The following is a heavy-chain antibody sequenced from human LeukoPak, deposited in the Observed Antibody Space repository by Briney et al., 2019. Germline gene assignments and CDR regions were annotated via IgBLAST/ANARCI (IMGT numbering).Heavy chain of an antibody. J-gene: IGHJ4*02. CDR1: GYSISSGYY. V-gene: IGHV4-38-2*01. Sequence: PSETLSLTCAVSGYSISSGYYWGWIRQPPGKGLEWIGSIYHSGSTYYNPSLKSRVTISVDTSKNQFSLKLSSVTAADTAVYYCARLVNDYYDSSGYGVFDYWGQGTLVTVSS. CDR3: ARLVNDYYDSSGYGVFDY. D-gene: IGHD3-22*01. CDR2: IYHSGST.